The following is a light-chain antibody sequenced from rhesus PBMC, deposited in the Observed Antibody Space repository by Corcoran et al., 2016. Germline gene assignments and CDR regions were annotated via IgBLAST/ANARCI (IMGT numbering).Light chain of an antibody. J-gene: IGKJ4*01. CDR1: QSLLYSSNNKNY. CDR3: QQYYSSPLT. V-gene: IGKV4-1*01. Sequence: DIVMTQSPDSLAVSLGERVTINCKSSQSLLYSSNNKNYLAWYQQKPGQAPKLLLSWASTRESGVPNRFRGSGSGTDFTLTISGLQAEDVAVYYCQQYYSSPLTFGGGTKVEIK. CDR2: WAS.